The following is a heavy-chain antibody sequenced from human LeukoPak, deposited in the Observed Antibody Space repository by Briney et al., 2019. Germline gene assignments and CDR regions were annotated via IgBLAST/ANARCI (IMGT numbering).Heavy chain of an antibody. D-gene: IGHD5-12*01. J-gene: IGHJ6*03. CDR2: IYYSGST. CDR3: AIRVATINYYYYYMDV. V-gene: IGHV4-39*01. CDR1: GGSISSSSYY. Sequence: SETLSLTCTVSGGSISSSSYYWGWIRQPPGKGLEWIGSIYYSGSTHYNPSLKGRVTISVDTSKNQFSLKLSSVTAADTAVYYCAIRVATINYYYYYMDVWGKGTTVTVSS.